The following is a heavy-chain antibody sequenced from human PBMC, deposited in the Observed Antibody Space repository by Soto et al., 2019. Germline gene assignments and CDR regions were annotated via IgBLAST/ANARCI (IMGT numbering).Heavy chain of an antibody. Sequence: GGSLRLSCAASGFTFSSYGMHWVRQAPGKGLEWVAVIWYDGSNKYYADSVKGRFTISRENAKNSLYLQMNSLRAGDTAVYYCARGISDSWFDPWGQGTLVTVSS. CDR1: GFTFSSYG. CDR2: IWYDGSNK. CDR3: ARGISDSWFDP. D-gene: IGHD3-22*01. V-gene: IGHV3-33*01. J-gene: IGHJ5*02.